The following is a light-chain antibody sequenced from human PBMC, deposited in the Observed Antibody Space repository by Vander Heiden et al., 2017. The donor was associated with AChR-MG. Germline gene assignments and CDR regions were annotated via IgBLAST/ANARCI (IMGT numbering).Light chain of an antibody. CDR1: QSVLYNSNNKNY. J-gene: IGKJ4*01. V-gene: IGKV4-1*01. CDR2: WAS. CDR3: QQYYSTPLT. Sequence: DIVMTQSPDSLAVSLGERATINCQPSQSVLYNSNNKNYLAWYQQKPGQPPKLLIYWASTRESGVPDRFSGSGSGTDFTLTISSLQAEDVAVYYCQQYYSTPLTFGGGTKVEIK.